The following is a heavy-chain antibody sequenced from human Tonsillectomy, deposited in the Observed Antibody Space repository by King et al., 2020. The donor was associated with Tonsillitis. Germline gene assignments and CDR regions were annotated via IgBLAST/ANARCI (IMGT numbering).Heavy chain of an antibody. CDR1: GGSISSYY. V-gene: IGHV4-59*01. Sequence: VQLQESGPGLVKPSETLSLTCTVSGGSISSYYWSWIRQPPGKGLEWIGYIYYSGSTNYNPSLTSRVTISVDTSKNQFSLKLRSVTAADTAVYYCARVVGVDMAMIGYGGNSEWFDPWGQGTLVTVSS. D-gene: IGHD4-23*01. CDR3: ARVVGVDMAMIGYGGNSEWFDP. CDR2: IYYSGST. J-gene: IGHJ5*02.